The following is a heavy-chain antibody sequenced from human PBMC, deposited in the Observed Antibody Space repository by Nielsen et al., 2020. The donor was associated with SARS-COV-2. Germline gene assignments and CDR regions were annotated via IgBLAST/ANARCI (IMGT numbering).Heavy chain of an antibody. V-gene: IGHV3-30*03. CDR3: ASGLLWFGELLY. CDR2: ISYDGSNK. Sequence: GGSLRLSCAASGFTFSSYGMHWVRQAPGKGLEWVAVISYDGSNKYYADSVKGRFTISRDNSKNTLYLQMNSLRAEDTAVYYCASGLLWFGELLYWGQGTLVTVSS. D-gene: IGHD3-10*01. CDR1: GFTFSSYG. J-gene: IGHJ4*02.